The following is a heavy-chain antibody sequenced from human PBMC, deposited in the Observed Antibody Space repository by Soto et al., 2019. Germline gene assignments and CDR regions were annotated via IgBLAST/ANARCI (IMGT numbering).Heavy chain of an antibody. CDR2: ISGSGGST. Sequence: GGSLRLSCAASGFTFSSYGMHWVRQAPGKGLEWVSAISGSGGSTYYADSVKGRFTISRDNSKNTLYLQMNSLRAEDTAVYYCAKFGRGSSTEFDYWGQGTLVTVSS. D-gene: IGHD1-26*01. CDR1: GFTFSSYG. V-gene: IGHV3-23*01. J-gene: IGHJ4*02. CDR3: AKFGRGSSTEFDY.